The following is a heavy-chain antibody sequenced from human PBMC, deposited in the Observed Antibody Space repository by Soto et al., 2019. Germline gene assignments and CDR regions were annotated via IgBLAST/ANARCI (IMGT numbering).Heavy chain of an antibody. CDR3: ARDAALKWFDP. J-gene: IGHJ5*02. CDR2: IYYSAST. CDR1: GGSISSYY. V-gene: IGHV4-59*12. D-gene: IGHD2-15*01. Sequence: SETLSLTCTVSGGSISSYYWSWIRQPPGKGLEWIGYIYYSASTNYSPSLKSRVTISVDTSKNQFSLNLSSVTAADTAVYYCARDAALKWFDPWGQGTQVTV.